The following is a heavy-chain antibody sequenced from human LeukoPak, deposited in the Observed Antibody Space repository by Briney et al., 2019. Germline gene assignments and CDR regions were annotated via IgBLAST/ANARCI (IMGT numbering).Heavy chain of an antibody. D-gene: IGHD3-3*01. CDR2: ISAYNGNT. V-gene: IGHV1-18*01. J-gene: IGHJ6*02. CDR3: ARDRSITIFGVVMAYYYYGMDV. CDR1: GYTXTSYG. Sequence: ASVKVSCKASGYTXTSYGISGVRQAPGQGLEWMGWISAYNGNTNYAQKLQGRVTMTTDTSTSTAYMELRSLRSDDTAVYYCARDRSITIFGVVMAYYYYGMDVWGQGTTVTVSS.